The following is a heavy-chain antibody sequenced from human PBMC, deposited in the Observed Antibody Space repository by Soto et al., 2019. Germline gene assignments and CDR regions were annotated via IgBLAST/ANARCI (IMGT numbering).Heavy chain of an antibody. Sequence: QLQLQESGPGLVKPSETLSLTCAVSGASISRGGFHWGWIRQPPGQGLEWIGSLYSGSTYYNPSRQCRVTISADTCKNQFSLGLRSVTAEDTAVYYCARRGSGHTFDYWGQGTLVTVSS. CDR3: ARRGSGHTFDY. D-gene: IGHD3-10*01. CDR1: GASISRGGFH. J-gene: IGHJ4*02. CDR2: LYSGST. V-gene: IGHV4-39*01.